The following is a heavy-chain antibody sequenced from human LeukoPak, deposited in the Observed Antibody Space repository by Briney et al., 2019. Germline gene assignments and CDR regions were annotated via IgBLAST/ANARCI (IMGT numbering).Heavy chain of an antibody. CDR3: ARGRPYNNGVPPWFDP. J-gene: IGHJ5*02. CDR2: INHSGST. V-gene: IGHV4-34*01. Sequence: SETLSLTCAVYGGSFSGYYWSWIRQPPGKGLEWIGEINHSGSTNYNPSLESRVTIYIDMSKNHFSLRVNSVTAADTALYYCARGRPYNNGVPPWFDPWGQGTLVTVSS. CDR1: GGSFSGYY. D-gene: IGHD1-14*01.